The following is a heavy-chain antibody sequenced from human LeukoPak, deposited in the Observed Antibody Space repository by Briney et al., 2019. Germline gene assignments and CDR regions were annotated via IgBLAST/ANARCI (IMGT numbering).Heavy chain of an antibody. CDR3: ARVDTAMEQLFDY. Sequence: ASVKVSCKASGYTFTSYGISWVRQAPGQGLEWMGWISTYNGNTNYTQKLQGRVTMTTDTSTSTAYMELRSLRSDDTAMYYCARVDTAMEQLFDYWGQGTLVTVSS. J-gene: IGHJ4*02. V-gene: IGHV1-18*01. CDR2: ISTYNGNT. D-gene: IGHD5-18*01. CDR1: GYTFTSYG.